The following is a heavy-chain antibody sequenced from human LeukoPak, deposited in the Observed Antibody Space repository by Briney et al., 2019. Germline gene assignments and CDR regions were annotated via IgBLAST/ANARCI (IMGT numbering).Heavy chain of an antibody. Sequence: GTSLRLSCTASGFTFSTYPMHWVRQAPGKGLEWVSYISSSGSTIYYADSVKGRFTISRDNAKNSLYLQMNSLRAEDTAVYYCARGFGELLYFDYWGQGTLVTVSS. CDR3: ARGFGELLYFDY. V-gene: IGHV3-48*04. J-gene: IGHJ4*02. CDR1: GFTFSTYP. CDR2: ISSSGSTI. D-gene: IGHD3-10*01.